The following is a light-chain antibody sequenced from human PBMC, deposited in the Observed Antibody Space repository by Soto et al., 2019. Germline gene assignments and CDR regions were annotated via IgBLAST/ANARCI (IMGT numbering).Light chain of an antibody. CDR1: QSVRSNF. Sequence: IMLTQSPGTLSLSPGARATLFCRASQSVRSNFLAWYNQRPGQAPRLLIYGASNRATGIPDRFSGSGSWTDFTLTISRLAPEEFAVYYCPLYGTSLTLGGGTRVEI. CDR2: GAS. CDR3: PLYGTSLT. V-gene: IGKV3-20*01. J-gene: IGKJ4*01.